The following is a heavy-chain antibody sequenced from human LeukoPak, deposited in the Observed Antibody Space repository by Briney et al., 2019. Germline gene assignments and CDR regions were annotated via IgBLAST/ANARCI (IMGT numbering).Heavy chain of an antibody. D-gene: IGHD3-10*01. CDR1: GGSISTYY. V-gene: IGHV4-59*12. J-gene: IGHJ6*02. CDR3: ARDLRITMARGVIHYDYYYGMDV. Sequence: SETLSLTCTVSGGSISTYYWSWIRQPPGKGLEWIGFNYYSGSTNYNPSLKSRVTISVDTSKNQFSLKLSSVTAADTAVYYCARDLRITMARGVIHYDYYYGMDVWGQGTTVTVSS. CDR2: NYYSGST.